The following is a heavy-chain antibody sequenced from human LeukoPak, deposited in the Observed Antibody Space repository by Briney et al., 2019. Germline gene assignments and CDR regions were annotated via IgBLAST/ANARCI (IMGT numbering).Heavy chain of an antibody. CDR2: INHSGST. CDR3: ARGLTGGYYFDAFDI. V-gene: IGHV4-34*01. CDR1: GGSFSGYY. D-gene: IGHD3-22*01. J-gene: IGHJ3*02. Sequence: KTSETLSLTCAVYGGSFSGYYWSWIRQPPGKGLEWIGEINHSGSTNYNPSLKSRVTISVDTSKNQFSPKLSSVTAADTAVYYCARGLTGGYYFDAFDIWGQGTMVTVSS.